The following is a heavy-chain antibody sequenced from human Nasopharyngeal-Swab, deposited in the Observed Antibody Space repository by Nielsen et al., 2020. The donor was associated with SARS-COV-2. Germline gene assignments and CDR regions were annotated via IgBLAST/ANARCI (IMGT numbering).Heavy chain of an antibody. Sequence: GESLKISCTASGFTFSNHGMSWVRQAPGKGLEWVSVTYSGGSTYYADSVSGRFTISRDDSKNTLDLQMNSLRAEDTAVYYCARGAAAGMNYWGQGTLVTVSS. CDR2: TYSGGST. J-gene: IGHJ4*02. V-gene: IGHV3-66*01. CDR1: GFTFSNHG. CDR3: ARGAAAGMNY. D-gene: IGHD6-13*01.